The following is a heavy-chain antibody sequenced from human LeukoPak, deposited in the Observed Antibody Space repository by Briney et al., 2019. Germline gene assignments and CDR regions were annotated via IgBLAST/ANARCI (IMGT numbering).Heavy chain of an antibody. Sequence: LGESLKISCKGSGYSFTSYWIGWVRQMPGKGLEWMGIIYPGDSDTIYSPSFQGQVTISADKSISTAYLQWSSLKASDTAMYYCARSTFDDSSGYYVDMGAFDIWGQGTMATVSS. D-gene: IGHD3-22*01. J-gene: IGHJ3*02. V-gene: IGHV5-51*01. CDR3: ARSTFDDSSGYYVDMGAFDI. CDR2: IYPGDSDT. CDR1: GYSFTSYW.